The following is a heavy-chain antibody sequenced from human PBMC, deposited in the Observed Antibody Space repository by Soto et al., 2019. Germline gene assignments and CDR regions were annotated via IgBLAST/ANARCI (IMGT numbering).Heavy chain of an antibody. V-gene: IGHV4-39*01. J-gene: IGHJ4*02. CDR3: ARRTAAAAGRYFES. CDR2: IYYTGST. Sequence: QLQLQESGPGLVKPSETLSLTCTVSGASITRSGYYWSWIRQPPGKGLEYIGSIYYTGSTYYNPSLNIRVTISVDTSKNQFSLRLTSVTAADSSVYFCARRTAAAAGRYFESWGQGTLVIVSS. D-gene: IGHD6-25*01. CDR1: GASITRSGYY.